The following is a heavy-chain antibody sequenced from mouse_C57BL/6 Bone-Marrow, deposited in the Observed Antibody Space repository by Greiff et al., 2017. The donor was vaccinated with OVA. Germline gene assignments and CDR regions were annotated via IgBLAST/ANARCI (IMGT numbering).Heavy chain of an antibody. CDR3: ARGTLDY. D-gene: IGHD3-3*01. Sequence: VVRPGTSVKLSCKASGYTFTSYWMHWVKQRPGQGLEWIGVIDPSDSYTNYNQKFKGKATLTVDTSSSTAYMQLSSLTSEDSAVYYCARGTLDYWGQGTTLTVSS. CDR2: IDPSDSYT. J-gene: IGHJ2*01. CDR1: GYTFTSYW. V-gene: IGHV1-59*01.